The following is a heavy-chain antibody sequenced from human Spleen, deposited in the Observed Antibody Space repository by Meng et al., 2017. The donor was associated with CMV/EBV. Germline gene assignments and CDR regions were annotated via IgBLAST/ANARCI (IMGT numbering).Heavy chain of an antibody. CDR3: ATQYIRASGWYYFDY. J-gene: IGHJ4*02. Sequence: ASVKVSCKASGYTFTAHYFHWVRQAPGQGLEWMGWISTYNGDTRYAQRFQDKVTMTTDTSTGTAYMELRNMRSDDTAVYYCATQYIRASGWYYFDYWGQGTLVTVSS. V-gene: IGHV1-18*04. CDR2: ISTYNGDT. D-gene: IGHD6-19*01. CDR1: GYTFTAHY.